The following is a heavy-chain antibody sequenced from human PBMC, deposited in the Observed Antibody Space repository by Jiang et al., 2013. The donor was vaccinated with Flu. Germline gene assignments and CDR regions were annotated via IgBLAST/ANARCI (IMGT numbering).Heavy chain of an antibody. D-gene: IGHD3-10*01. Sequence: SGAEVKKPGASVKVSCKTSGYTFTNYAMHWVRQAPGQGLEWMGWINTGNGNTKYSQNIQGRVTITRDTSATTLYMELSSLRSEDTAVYYCARVHAYYGSGGTGYYCDYWGQGTLVTVSS. CDR1: GYTFTNYA. J-gene: IGHJ4*02. CDR3: ARVHAYYGSGGTGYYCDY. V-gene: IGHV1-3*04. CDR2: INTGNGNT.